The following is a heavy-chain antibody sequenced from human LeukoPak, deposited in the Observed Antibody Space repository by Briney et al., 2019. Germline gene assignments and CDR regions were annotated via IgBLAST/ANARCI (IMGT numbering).Heavy chain of an antibody. Sequence: NTSETLSLTCAVSGYSISSGYYWGWIRQPPGKGLEWIGEINHSGSTNYNPSLKSRVTISVDTSKNQFSLKLSSVTAADTAVYYCARGLKNYYYYMDVWGKGTTVTVSS. V-gene: IGHV4-38-2*01. CDR3: ARGLKNYYYYMDV. CDR2: INHSGST. CDR1: GYSISSGYY. J-gene: IGHJ6*03.